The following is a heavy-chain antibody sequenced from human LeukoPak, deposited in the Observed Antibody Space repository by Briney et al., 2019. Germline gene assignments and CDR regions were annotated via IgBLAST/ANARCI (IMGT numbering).Heavy chain of an antibody. CDR3: ARGPPAIFDY. V-gene: IGHV4-59*01. Sequence: SETLSLTCSFSGGSISGYYWSWIRQPPGKGLEWTGFVYSSGSSNYNPSLKSRVTISVDSSKNQFSLKLSSMTAADTAVYYCARGPPAIFDYWGQGTLVTVSS. D-gene: IGHD2-2*01. CDR2: VYSSGSS. J-gene: IGHJ4*02. CDR1: GGSISGYY.